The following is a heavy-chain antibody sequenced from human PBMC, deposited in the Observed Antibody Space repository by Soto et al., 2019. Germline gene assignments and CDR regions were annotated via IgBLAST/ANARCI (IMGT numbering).Heavy chain of an antibody. D-gene: IGHD2-15*01. V-gene: IGHV3-30*18. CDR2: ISYDGSNK. CDR1: GFTFSSYG. CDR3: AKDRRKVVVAAPFDY. J-gene: IGHJ4*02. Sequence: QVQLVESGGGVVQPGRSLRLSCAASGFTFSSYGMHWVRQAPGKGLEWVAVISYDGSNKYYADSVKGRFTISRDNSQXTLYLQMNSLRAEDTAVYYCAKDRRKVVVAAPFDYWGQGTLVTVSS.